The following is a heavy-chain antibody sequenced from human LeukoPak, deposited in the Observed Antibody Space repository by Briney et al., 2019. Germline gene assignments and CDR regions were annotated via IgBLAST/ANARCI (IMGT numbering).Heavy chain of an antibody. CDR2: IYYMGST. D-gene: IGHD3-9*01. J-gene: IGHJ3*02. Sequence: SETLSLTCTVSGGSIISSYWSWIRQPPGKGLEWIGYIYYMGSTNYNPSLKSRVAISVDTSKNPFSLKLSSVTAADQAVYYCARGSILTGYYHSDAFDIWGQGTMVTVSS. CDR1: GGSIISSY. CDR3: ARGSILTGYYHSDAFDI. V-gene: IGHV4-59*01.